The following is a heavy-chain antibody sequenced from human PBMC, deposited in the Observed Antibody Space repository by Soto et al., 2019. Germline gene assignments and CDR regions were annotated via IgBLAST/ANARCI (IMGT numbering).Heavy chain of an antibody. CDR1: GASITGSSY. D-gene: IGHD2-8*02. J-gene: IGHJ4*02. V-gene: IGHV4-4*07. Sequence: QVQLQESGPGLMKPSETLSLTCTVSGASITGSSYWSWIRQPAGKRLEWIGRFSLSGTTNYNPSLRSRVTMSADVSKNQFSLRLTSVTAADTALYYCARGMTPPGAPAWHYFDSWGQGTLVTVSS. CDR2: FSLSGTT. CDR3: ARGMTPPGAPAWHYFDS.